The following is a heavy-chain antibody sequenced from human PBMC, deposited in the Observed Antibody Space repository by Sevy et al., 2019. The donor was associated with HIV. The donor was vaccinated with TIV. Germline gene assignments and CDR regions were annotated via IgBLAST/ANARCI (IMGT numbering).Heavy chain of an antibody. V-gene: IGHV3-23*01. Sequence: GGSLRLSCAASGFTFNNYAMTWVRQAPGKGLEWVSAVGGGGDTTYYADSVKGRFTISRDNSKNPLYLQMNSLRAEDTAVYYCAKGGSTSGYYLNYFAYWGQGTLVTVSS. J-gene: IGHJ4*02. CDR2: VGGGGDTT. CDR3: AKGGSTSGYYLNYFAY. CDR1: GFTFNNYA. D-gene: IGHD3-22*01.